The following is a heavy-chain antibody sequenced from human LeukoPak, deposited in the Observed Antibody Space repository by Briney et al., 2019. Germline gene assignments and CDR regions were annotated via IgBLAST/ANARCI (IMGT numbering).Heavy chain of an antibody. Sequence: GGSLRLSCVASGFTFSSYAMSWVRQAPGKGLEWVSGVSASGGSTYYAASVKGRFTISRDNSKNTLYLQMNSLRAEDTAVYYCAKARAYSYASDYWGQGTLVTVSS. CDR3: AKARAYSYASDY. CDR2: VSASGGST. V-gene: IGHV3-23*01. J-gene: IGHJ4*02. D-gene: IGHD5-18*01. CDR1: GFTFSSYA.